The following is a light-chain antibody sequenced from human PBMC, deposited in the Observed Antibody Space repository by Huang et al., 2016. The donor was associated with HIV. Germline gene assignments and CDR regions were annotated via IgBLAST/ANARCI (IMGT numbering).Light chain of an antibody. CDR3: QQLNSFL. CDR1: PDINTN. V-gene: IGKV1-9*01. Sequence: IQLTQSPSSLSASIGDRVTITCRASPDINTNLAWYQQKPGKAPKLLIYGASTLQSGVRSRFSGYGSGTVFILTINNLQPEDFATYYCQQLNSFLFGPGTKVDI. J-gene: IGKJ3*01. CDR2: GAS.